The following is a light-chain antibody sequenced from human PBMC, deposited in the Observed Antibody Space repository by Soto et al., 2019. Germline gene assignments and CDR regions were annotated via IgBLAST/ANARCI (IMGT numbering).Light chain of an antibody. V-gene: IGKV1-9*01. CDR2: AAS. J-gene: IGKJ4*01. CDR3: QQLNSYPLT. CDR1: QGISSY. Sequence: DIQLTQSPSFLSASVGDRVTITCRASQGISSYLAWYQQKPGKAPKLLIYAASTLQSGVPSRFRGSGSGTEFTLTISSQQPEDFATYYCQQLNSYPLTFGGGTKVEIQ.